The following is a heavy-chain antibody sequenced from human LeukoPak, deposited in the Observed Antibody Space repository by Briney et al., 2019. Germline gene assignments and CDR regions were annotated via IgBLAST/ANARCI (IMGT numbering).Heavy chain of an antibody. CDR1: GYTFTSYD. Sequence: ASVKVSCKASGYTFTSYDINWVRQATGQGLEWMGWINPNSGGTNYAQKFQGRVTMTRDTSISTAYMELSRLRSDDTAVYYCARSRSRDSSSSALGYWGQGTLVTVSS. CDR3: ARSRSRDSSSSALGY. CDR2: INPNSGGT. V-gene: IGHV1-2*02. D-gene: IGHD6-6*01. J-gene: IGHJ4*02.